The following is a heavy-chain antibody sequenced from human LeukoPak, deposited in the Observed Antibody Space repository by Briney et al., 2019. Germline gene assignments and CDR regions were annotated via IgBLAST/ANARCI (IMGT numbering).Heavy chain of an antibody. D-gene: IGHD2-2*01. CDR2: IHYSGST. V-gene: IGHV4-34*01. Sequence: PSETLSLTCAVYGGSFSGYFWSWIRQPPGKGLASIGEIHYSGSTNYNPSLKSRVTMSVDTSKNQFSLKLSSVTAADTAVYYCARDHHIKLGYCSSTSCEKRKQNWFDPWGQGTLVTVSS. CDR1: GGSFSGYF. J-gene: IGHJ5*02. CDR3: ARDHHIKLGYCSSTSCEKRKQNWFDP.